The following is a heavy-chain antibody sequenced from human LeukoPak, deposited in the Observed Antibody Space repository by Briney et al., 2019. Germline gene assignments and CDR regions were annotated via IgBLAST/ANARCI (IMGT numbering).Heavy chain of an antibody. D-gene: IGHD3-10*01. V-gene: IGHV3-30*18. CDR3: AKERRMVRGSLFFDY. J-gene: IGHJ4*02. Sequence: GGPLRLSCAASGFTFSSYGMHWVRQAPGKGLEWVAVISYDGSNKYYADSVKGRFTISRDNSKNTLYLQMNSLRAEDTAVYYCAKERRMVRGSLFFDYWGQGTLVTVSS. CDR2: ISYDGSNK. CDR1: GFTFSSYG.